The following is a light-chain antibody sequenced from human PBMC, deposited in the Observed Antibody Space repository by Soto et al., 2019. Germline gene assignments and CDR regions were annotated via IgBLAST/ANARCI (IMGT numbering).Light chain of an antibody. Sequence: QSVLTQPPSASGAPGQRVTISCSGSNSNIGRNNVYWYQQLPGTAPKLLIYSNTQRPSGVPDRISGSKSGTSASLAISGRRSEDEADYYCATGDDSLSGVVFGGGTKVTVL. J-gene: IGLJ2*01. CDR1: NSNIGRNN. CDR3: ATGDDSLSGVV. CDR2: SNT. V-gene: IGLV1-47*02.